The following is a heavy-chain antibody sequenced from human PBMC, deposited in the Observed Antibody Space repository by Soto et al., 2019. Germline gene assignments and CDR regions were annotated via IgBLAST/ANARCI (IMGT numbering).Heavy chain of an antibody. CDR1: GYTFTGHY. CDR3: ARVGRSSMVPGVQYYYGMDV. V-gene: IGHV1-2*02. J-gene: IGHJ6*02. Sequence: ASVKVSCKASGYTFTGHYMHWVRQAPGQGLEWMGWINPNSGGTNYAQKFQGRVTMTRDTSISTAYMELSRLRSDDTAVYYCARVGRSSMVPGVQYYYGMDVWGQGTTVTVSS. CDR2: INPNSGGT. D-gene: IGHD3-10*01.